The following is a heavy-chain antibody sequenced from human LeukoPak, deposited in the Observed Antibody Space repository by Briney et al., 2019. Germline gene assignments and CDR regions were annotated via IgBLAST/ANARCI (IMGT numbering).Heavy chain of an antibody. V-gene: IGHV4-39*07. CDR2: IYYSGST. Sequence: SETLSLTCTVSGGSISSSSYYWGWIRQPPGKGLEWIGSIYYSGSTYYNPSLKSRVTISVDTSKNQFSLKLSSVTAADTAVYYCASIAARPRHYYYYYYMDVWGKGTTVTVSS. CDR1: GGSISSSSYY. CDR3: ASIAARPRHYYYYYYMDV. D-gene: IGHD6-6*01. J-gene: IGHJ6*03.